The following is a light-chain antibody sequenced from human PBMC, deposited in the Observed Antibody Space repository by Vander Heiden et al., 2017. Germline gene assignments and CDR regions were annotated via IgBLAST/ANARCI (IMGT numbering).Light chain of an antibody. J-gene: IGKJ1*01. Sequence: EIVMTQSPATLSLSPGERATLSCRASQSVRSNLAWYQQKPGQAPRLLIYGASIRATGIPGRFSGSGSGTEFTLTISSLQSEDFVVYYCQHYHDWPRTFGQGTKVEIK. CDR2: GAS. CDR3: QHYHDWPRT. CDR1: QSVRSN. V-gene: IGKV3-15*01.